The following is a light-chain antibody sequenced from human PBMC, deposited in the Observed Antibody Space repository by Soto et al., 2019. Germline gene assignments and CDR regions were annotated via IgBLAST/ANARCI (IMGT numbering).Light chain of an antibody. CDR1: QSIDNW. Sequence: DIQMTQSPSPLSASIGDRVTITCRASQSIDNWLAWYQQKPGKAPQLLIYDASRVKTGVPSRFTASGSGTEFTLTINTLQADDSATYFCQHYNRYPYTFGPGTKVDIK. CDR3: QHYNRYPYT. J-gene: IGKJ2*01. CDR2: DAS. V-gene: IGKV1-5*01.